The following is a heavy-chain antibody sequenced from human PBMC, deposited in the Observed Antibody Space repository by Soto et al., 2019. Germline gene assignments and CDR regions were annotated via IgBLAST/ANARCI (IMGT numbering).Heavy chain of an antibody. V-gene: IGHV4-34*01. CDR3: ARVKYYDFWSGYQTPSTRRFDP. CDR2: INHSGST. Sequence: SETLSLTCAVYGGTFSGYYWSWIRQPPGKGLEWIGEINHSGSTNYNPSLKSRVTISVDTSKNQFSLKLSSVTAADTAVYYCARVKYYDFWSGYQTPSTRRFDPWGQGTLVTVSS. D-gene: IGHD3-3*01. CDR1: GGTFSGYY. J-gene: IGHJ5*02.